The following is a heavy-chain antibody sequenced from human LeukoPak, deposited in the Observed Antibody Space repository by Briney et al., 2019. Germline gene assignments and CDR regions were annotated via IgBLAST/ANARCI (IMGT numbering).Heavy chain of an antibody. CDR3: ARGLQYYYDSSGYHPPFDY. Sequence: SETLSLTCAVYGGSFSGYYWSWIRQPPGKGLEWIGEINHSGSTNYNPSLKSRVTISVDTSKNQFSLKLSSVTAADTAVYYCARGLQYYYDSSGYHPPFDYWGQGTLVTVSS. CDR1: GGSFSGYY. CDR2: INHSGST. V-gene: IGHV4-34*01. J-gene: IGHJ4*02. D-gene: IGHD3-22*01.